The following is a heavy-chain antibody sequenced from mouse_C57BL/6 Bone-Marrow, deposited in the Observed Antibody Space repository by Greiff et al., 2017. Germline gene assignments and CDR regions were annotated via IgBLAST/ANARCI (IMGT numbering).Heavy chain of an antibody. J-gene: IGHJ4*01. Sequence: EVKVVESGGGLVKPGGSLKLSCAASGFTFSDYGMHWVRQAPEKGLEWVAYISSGSSNIYYADTVKGRFTISRDNAKNTLYLQMTSLRSEDTAMYYCARRGTVVALYAMDYWGKGTSVTVSS. V-gene: IGHV5-17*01. CDR2: ISSGSSNI. CDR1: GFTFSDYG. CDR3: ARRGTVVALYAMDY. D-gene: IGHD1-1*01.